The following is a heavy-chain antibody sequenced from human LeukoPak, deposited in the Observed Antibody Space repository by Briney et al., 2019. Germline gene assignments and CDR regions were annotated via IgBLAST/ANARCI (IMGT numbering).Heavy chain of an antibody. J-gene: IGHJ5*02. Sequence: ASVKVSCKASGGTFSSYTISWVRQAPGQGLEWMGRIIPILGIANYAQKFQGRVTITADKSTSTAYMELSSLRSEDTAVYYCASGYDFWSGYSDNWFDPRGQGTLVTVSS. CDR3: ASGYDFWSGYSDNWFDP. D-gene: IGHD3-3*01. V-gene: IGHV1-69*02. CDR1: GGTFSSYT. CDR2: IIPILGIA.